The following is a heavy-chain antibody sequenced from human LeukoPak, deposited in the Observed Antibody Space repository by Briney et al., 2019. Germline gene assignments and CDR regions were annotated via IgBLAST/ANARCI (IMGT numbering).Heavy chain of an antibody. CDR3: AKWGIVVVPAASV. D-gene: IGHD2-2*01. Sequence: PGASLRLSCAASGITFRSYAMSWVRQAPGKGLEGGSGISGSGGSTYYADSVKGRFTISRDNSKNTLYLQMTSLRAQDTAVYYCAKWGIVVVPAASVWGQGTTVTVSS. V-gene: IGHV3-23*01. J-gene: IGHJ6*02. CDR2: ISGSGGST. CDR1: GITFRSYA.